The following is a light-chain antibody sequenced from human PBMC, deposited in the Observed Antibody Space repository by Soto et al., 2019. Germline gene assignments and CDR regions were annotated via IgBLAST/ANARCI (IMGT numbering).Light chain of an antibody. CDR1: QGIRNC. CDR2: AAS. V-gene: IGKV1-27*01. Sequence: DIQMTQSPTSLSASVGDRVTITCRASQGIRNCVAWYQQKPWKPPKLLIYAASTLQSGVPSRFSGSGSGTDVTLTINSLQPEDFATYSCQKYSSVPVFGPGTKVEI. CDR3: QKYSSVPV. J-gene: IGKJ3*01.